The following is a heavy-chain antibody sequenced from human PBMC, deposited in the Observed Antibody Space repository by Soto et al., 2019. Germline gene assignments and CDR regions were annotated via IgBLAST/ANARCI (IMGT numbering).Heavy chain of an antibody. CDR2: IYYSGST. V-gene: IGHV4-39*01. CDR3: ARRYYDFSNWFDP. CDR1: GGSISSSSYY. D-gene: IGHD3-3*01. Sequence: QLQLQESGPGLVKPSETLSLTCTVSGGSISSSSYYWGWIRQPPGKGLDWIGSIYYSGSTYYNPSLKSRVTISVDTSKNQFSLKLSSVTAADTAVYYCARRYYDFSNWFDPWGQGTLVTVSS. J-gene: IGHJ5*02.